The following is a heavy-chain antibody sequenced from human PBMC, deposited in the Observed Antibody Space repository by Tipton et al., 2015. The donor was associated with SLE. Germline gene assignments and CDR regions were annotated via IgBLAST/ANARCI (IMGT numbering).Heavy chain of an antibody. CDR1: GYTFTSYG. Sequence: QLVQSGAEVKKPGASVKVSCKASGYTFTSYGISWVRQAPGQGLEWMGWISAYNGNTNYAQKLQGRVTMTTDTSTSTAYMELRSLRSDDTAVYYCARSGYCSGGSCPPRTYFDYWGQGTLVTVPS. J-gene: IGHJ4*02. D-gene: IGHD2-15*01. CDR2: ISAYNGNT. V-gene: IGHV1-18*01. CDR3: ARSGYCSGGSCPPRTYFDY.